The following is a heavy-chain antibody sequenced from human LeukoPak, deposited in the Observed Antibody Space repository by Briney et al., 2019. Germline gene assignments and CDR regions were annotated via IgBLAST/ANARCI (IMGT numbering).Heavy chain of an antibody. CDR2: MYYSGST. CDR1: GGSISSSAYY. D-gene: IGHD3-10*01. J-gene: IGHJ4*02. CDR3: ARDYSEWFGELSPSFDY. Sequence: PSETLSLTCSVSGGSISSSAYYWGWIRQPPGEGLESIGSMYYSGSTYYNPSLKSRVTISVDTSKNQFSLKLSSVTAADTAVYYCARDYSEWFGELSPSFDYWGQGTLVTVSS. V-gene: IGHV4-39*07.